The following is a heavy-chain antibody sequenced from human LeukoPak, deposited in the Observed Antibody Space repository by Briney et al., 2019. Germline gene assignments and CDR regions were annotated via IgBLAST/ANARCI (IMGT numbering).Heavy chain of an antibody. J-gene: IGHJ6*02. CDR1: GGSISSGGYS. CDR3: ARGRFLRSGMDV. Sequence: PSETLSLTCAVSGGSISSGGYSWSWIRQPPGKGLEWIGYIYHSGSTYYNPSLKSRVTISVDRSKNQFSLKLSSVTAADTAVYYCARGRFLRSGMDVWGQGTTVTVSS. V-gene: IGHV4-30-2*01. CDR2: IYHSGST. D-gene: IGHD3-3*01.